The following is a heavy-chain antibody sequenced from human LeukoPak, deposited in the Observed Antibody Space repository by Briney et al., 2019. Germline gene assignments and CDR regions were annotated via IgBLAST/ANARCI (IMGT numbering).Heavy chain of an antibody. D-gene: IGHD6-6*01. J-gene: IGHJ4*02. CDR3: AKDRLASSSSGLDY. Sequence: GGSLNPSCEASGFTFRSYAITWVGQAPGKGLEWLEVLSYDGSNKYYADSVKGRFTISRDNSKNTLYLQMNSLRAEDTAVYYCAKDRLASSSSGLDYWGQGTLVTVSS. CDR2: LSYDGSNK. V-gene: IGHV3-30-3*02. CDR1: GFTFRSYA.